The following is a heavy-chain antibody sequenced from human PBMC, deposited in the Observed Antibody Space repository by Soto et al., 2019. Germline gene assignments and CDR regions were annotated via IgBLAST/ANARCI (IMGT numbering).Heavy chain of an antibody. CDR2: IYYSGST. CDR3: ARVAYDSSGYSPRGNWFDP. V-gene: IGHV4-31*03. D-gene: IGHD3-22*01. Sequence: SETLSLTCTVPGGSISSGGYYWSWIRQHPGKGLEWIGYIYYSGSTYYNPSLKSRVTISVDTSKNQFSLKLSSVTAADTAVYYCARVAYDSSGYSPRGNWFDPWGQGTLVTVSS. J-gene: IGHJ5*02. CDR1: GGSISSGGYY.